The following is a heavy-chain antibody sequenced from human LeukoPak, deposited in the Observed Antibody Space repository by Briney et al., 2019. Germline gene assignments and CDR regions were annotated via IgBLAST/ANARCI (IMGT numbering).Heavy chain of an antibody. J-gene: IGHJ4*02. V-gene: IGHV4-59*01. CDR2: IYYTGST. CDR1: GGSISGNY. Sequence: PSETLSLTCTVSGGSISGNYWSWIRQPPEKGLEWIGYIYYTGSTNYNPSLKSRVTISVDTSKNQFSLKLISVTAADTAVYFRAGHYDILTGYDYWGQGTLVTVSS. D-gene: IGHD3-9*01. CDR3: AGHYDILTGYDY.